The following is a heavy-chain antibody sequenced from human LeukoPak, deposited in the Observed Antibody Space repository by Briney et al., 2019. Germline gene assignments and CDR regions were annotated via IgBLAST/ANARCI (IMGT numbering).Heavy chain of an antibody. V-gene: IGHV3-33*01. CDR1: GFTFSSYG. Sequence: GSLRLSCAASGFTFSSYGMHWVRQAPGKGLEWVAVIWYDGSNKYYADSVKGRFTISRDNSKNTLYLQMNSLRAEDTAVYYCARGQQSGSYFYYGLDVWGQGTTVTVSS. J-gene: IGHJ6*02. CDR3: ARGQQSGSYFYYGLDV. D-gene: IGHD1-26*01. CDR2: IWYDGSNK.